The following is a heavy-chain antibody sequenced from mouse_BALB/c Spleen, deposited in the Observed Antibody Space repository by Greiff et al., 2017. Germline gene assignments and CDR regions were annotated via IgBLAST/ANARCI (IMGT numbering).Heavy chain of an antibody. CDR1: GFNIKDYY. CDR2: IDPENGDT. Sequence: EVKLMESGAELVRSGASVKLSCTASGFNIKDYYMHWVKQRPEQGLEWIGWIDPENGDTEYAPKFQGKATMTADTSSNTAYLQLSSLTSEDTAVYYCNAWGGNYFPFDYGGQGTTLTVSS. V-gene: IGHV14-4*02. J-gene: IGHJ2*01. CDR3: NAWGGNYFPFDY. D-gene: IGHD2-1*01.